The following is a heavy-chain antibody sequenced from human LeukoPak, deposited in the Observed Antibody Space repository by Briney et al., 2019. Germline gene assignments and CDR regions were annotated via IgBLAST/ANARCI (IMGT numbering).Heavy chain of an antibody. D-gene: IGHD2-2*01. Sequence: NPSETLSLTCTVSGGSISSYYWSWIRQPPGKGLEWIGYIYYSGSTNYNPSLKSRVTISVDTSKNQFSLKLSSVTAADTAVYYCARDAAGGRYCSSTSCPMDVWGKGTTVTVSS. J-gene: IGHJ6*03. CDR2: IYYSGST. CDR3: ARDAAGGRYCSSTSCPMDV. V-gene: IGHV4-59*01. CDR1: GGSISSYY.